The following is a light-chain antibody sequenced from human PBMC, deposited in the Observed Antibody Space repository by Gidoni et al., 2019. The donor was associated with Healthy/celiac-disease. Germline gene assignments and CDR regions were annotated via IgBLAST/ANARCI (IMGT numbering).Light chain of an antibody. CDR1: SLRSYY. Sequence: SSELTQDPAVSVALGQTVRITCQGDSLRSYYASWYQQKPGQAPVLVIYGKNNRPSGIPDRFSGSSSGNTTSLTTTGAQAEDEADYYCNSRDSSGNHPWVFGGGTKLTVL. CDR3: NSRDSSGNHPWV. CDR2: GKN. J-gene: IGLJ3*02. V-gene: IGLV3-19*01.